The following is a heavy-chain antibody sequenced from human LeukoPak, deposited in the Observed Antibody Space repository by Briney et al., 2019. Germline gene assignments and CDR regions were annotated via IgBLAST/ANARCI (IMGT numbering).Heavy chain of an antibody. CDR3: ARQGSSLDY. D-gene: IGHD2-15*01. V-gene: IGHV5-51*01. CDR2: IYPGNSDT. CDR1: GYTFTTYW. J-gene: IGHJ4*02. Sequence: LGDPLKIPCEASGYTFTTYWIGGVAQIPGKGLEWMGIIYPGNSDTRYSPSFQGQVTISADKSISTAYLQWSSLKASDTAIYYRARQGSSLDYWGQGTLVTVSS.